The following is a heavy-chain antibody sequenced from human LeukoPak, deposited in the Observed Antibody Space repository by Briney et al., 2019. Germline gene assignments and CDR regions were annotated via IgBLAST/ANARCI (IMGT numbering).Heavy chain of an antibody. CDR3: ASRYYSYYYMDV. CDR2: NYYSGST. J-gene: IGHJ6*03. V-gene: IGHV4-39*01. Sequence: SETLSLTCNVSGVSISSMSYYWGWIRQPPEKGLEWIGSNYYSGSTDYSPSLKSRVTISVDTSKNQFSLKLTSVTAADTAVYYCASRYYSYYYMDVWGKGTTVIVSS. CDR1: GVSISSMSYY.